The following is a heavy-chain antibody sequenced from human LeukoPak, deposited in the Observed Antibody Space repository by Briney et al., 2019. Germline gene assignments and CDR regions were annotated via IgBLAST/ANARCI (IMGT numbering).Heavy chain of an antibody. Sequence: SETLSLTCAVYGGSFSGYYWSWIRQPPGKGLEWIGEINHSGSTNYNPSLKSRVTISVDTSKNQFSLELSSVTAADTAVYYCAIQAAAGFYYFDYWGQGTLVTVSS. V-gene: IGHV4-34*01. CDR1: GGSFSGYY. CDR3: AIQAAAGFYYFDY. J-gene: IGHJ4*02. CDR2: INHSGST. D-gene: IGHD6-13*01.